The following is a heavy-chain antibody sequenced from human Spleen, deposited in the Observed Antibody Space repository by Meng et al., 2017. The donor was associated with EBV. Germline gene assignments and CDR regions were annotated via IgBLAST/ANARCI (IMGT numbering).Heavy chain of an antibody. CDR3: ARDTEAPGTWFDY. CDR1: GWSFSGYY. Sequence: GSRLLQPSETPSPTCGIHGWSFSGYYWSWLRQPPGKGLEWIGEIHYGGSTKYNPSLESRATISGDTSKNQFSLILTSVTAADTAVYYCARDTEAPGTWFDYWGQGALVTVSS. CDR2: IHYGGST. V-gene: IGHV4-34*01. D-gene: IGHD6-13*01. J-gene: IGHJ4*02.